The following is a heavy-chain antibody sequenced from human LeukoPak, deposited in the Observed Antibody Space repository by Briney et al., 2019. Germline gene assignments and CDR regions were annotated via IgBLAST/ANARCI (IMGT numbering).Heavy chain of an antibody. CDR2: IYYSGST. Sequence: SETLSLTCTVSGGSISSSSYYWGWLRQPPGKGLEWIGSIYYSGSTYYNPSLKSRVTISVDTSKNQFSLKLSSVTAADTAVYWCARGLKGLTYWYFHLWGRGTLVTVSS. CDR3: ARGLKGLTYWYFHL. D-gene: IGHD3-16*01. CDR1: GGSISSSSYY. J-gene: IGHJ2*01. V-gene: IGHV4-39*07.